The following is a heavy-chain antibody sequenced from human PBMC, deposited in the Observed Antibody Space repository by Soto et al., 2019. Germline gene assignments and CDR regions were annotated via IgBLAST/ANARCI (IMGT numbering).Heavy chain of an antibody. D-gene: IGHD2-15*01. CDR2: INGRGSNT. V-gene: IGHV3-23*01. CDR3: AKYSRLYCSGGNCLDLDS. J-gene: IGHJ4*02. CDR1: GFTFGIHA. Sequence: EVELLESGGGLAQPGGSLRLSCAASGFTFGIHAMTWIRQVPGKGLEWVANINGRGSNTNYADSVKGRFTISRYNSNNTVVLEMTGPRKEDTALYYCAKYSRLYCSGGNCLDLDSWGQGVLVTVSS.